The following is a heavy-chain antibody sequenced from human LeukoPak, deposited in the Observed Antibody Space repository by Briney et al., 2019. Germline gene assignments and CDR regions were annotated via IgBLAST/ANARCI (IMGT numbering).Heavy chain of an antibody. CDR1: GASMNNNNYY. D-gene: IGHD3-9*01. V-gene: IGHV4-39*07. J-gene: IGHJ6*02. CDR2: IHHRAGI. Sequence: PSETLSLTCSVSGASMNNNNYYWSWIRQVPGKGLEWIGEIHHRAGINYNPSLKTRVTISADTSKNQFSLTLSSVTAADSAVFYCARGPVRDEDGLTGNSYYFGLDAWGQGTTVTVSS. CDR3: ARGPVRDEDGLTGNSYYFGLDA.